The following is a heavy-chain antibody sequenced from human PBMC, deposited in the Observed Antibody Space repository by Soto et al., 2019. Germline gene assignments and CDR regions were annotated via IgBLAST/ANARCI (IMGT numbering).Heavy chain of an antibody. CDR3: ARDLSSSWDNYYYYYGMDV. V-gene: IGHV1-3*01. D-gene: IGHD6-13*01. CDR1: GYTFTSYA. CDR2: INAGNGNT. J-gene: IGHJ6*02. Sequence: ASVKVSCKASGYTFTSYAMHWVRRAPGQRLEWMGWINAGNGNTKYSQKFQGRVTITRDTSASTAYMELSSLRSEDTAVYYCARDLSSSWDNYYYYYGMDVWGQGTTVTVSS.